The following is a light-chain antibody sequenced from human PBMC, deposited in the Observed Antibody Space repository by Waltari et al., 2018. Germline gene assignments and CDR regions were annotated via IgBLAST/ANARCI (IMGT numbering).Light chain of an antibody. J-gene: IGLJ2*01. CDR2: DVT. CDR3: SSYTTRGTVV. Sequence: QSALTQPASMSGSPGQSIGIPCHETDTDIPTYNYLSRYQQHPGQLPKLIICDVTLRPSVVAYRFSGSKSGNTASLSISALQAEDEAGYYCSSYTTRGTVVFGGGTTLTV. V-gene: IGLV2-14*01. CDR1: DTDIPTYNY.